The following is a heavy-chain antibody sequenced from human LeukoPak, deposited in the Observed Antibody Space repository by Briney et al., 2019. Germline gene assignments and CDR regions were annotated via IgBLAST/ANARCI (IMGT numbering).Heavy chain of an antibody. CDR3: ARPLSSSYRYTFDH. D-gene: IGHD3-16*02. V-gene: IGHV4-59*08. CDR2: IYNSGNT. Sequence: PSETLSLTCIVSGGSISGYYWSWIRQSPGKGLEWVADIYNSGNTKYNPSLRSRVTISVDTSKNQLSLKLNSVTAADTAVYYCARPLSSSYRYTFDHWGQGAQVTVSS. CDR1: GGSISGYY. J-gene: IGHJ4*02.